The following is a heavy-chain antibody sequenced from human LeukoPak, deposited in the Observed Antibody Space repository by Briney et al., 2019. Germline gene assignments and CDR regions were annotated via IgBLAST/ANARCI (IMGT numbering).Heavy chain of an antibody. CDR3: ASGQKLGF. CDR1: GFTFSSYW. Sequence: GGSLRLSCVASGFTFSSYWMSWVRQAPGKGLEWVANIKQDGGDKYYVDSVKGRFTISRGNAKNSLYLQMNSLRAEDTAVYYCASGQKLGFWGQGTLVTVSS. CDR2: IKQDGGDK. D-gene: IGHD6-13*01. V-gene: IGHV3-7*01. J-gene: IGHJ4*02.